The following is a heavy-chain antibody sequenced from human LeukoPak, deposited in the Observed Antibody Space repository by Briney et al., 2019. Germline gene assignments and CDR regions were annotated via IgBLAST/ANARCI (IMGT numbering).Heavy chain of an antibody. CDR3: ARLAGSSSSDY. V-gene: IGHV4-4*09. CDR2: IYSSGST. Sequence: SGSLALTCSGAGGAISTDYGGWGRTSPGKGRDWLGYIYSSGSTNHHPSLKSRVTMSVHTSNTQFSLKLNSVPAADTAVYYCARLAGSSSSDYWGQGTLVTVAS. D-gene: IGHD6-6*01. J-gene: IGHJ4*02. CDR1: GGAISTDY.